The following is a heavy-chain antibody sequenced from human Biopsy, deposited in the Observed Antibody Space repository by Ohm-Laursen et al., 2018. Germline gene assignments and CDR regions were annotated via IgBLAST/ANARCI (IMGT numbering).Heavy chain of an antibody. V-gene: IGHV1-18*01. CDR1: GYTFTNYG. CDR3: ARDRWPHVTLLGLVVFDF. CDR2: DSPYNGDT. D-gene: IGHD3-3*01. J-gene: IGHJ4*02. Sequence: ASVKVSCKASGYTFTNYGISWVRRAPGQGIEWMGWDSPYNGDTDYAQKLQGRVTMTTDTSTSTAYMDLRSLRSDDTAVYYCARDRWPHVTLLGLVVFDFWGQGTLVIVSS.